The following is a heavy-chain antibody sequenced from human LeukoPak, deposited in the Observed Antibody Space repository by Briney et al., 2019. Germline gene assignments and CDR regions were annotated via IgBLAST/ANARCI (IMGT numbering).Heavy chain of an antibody. D-gene: IGHD6-13*01. V-gene: IGHV3-21*01. J-gene: IGHJ4*02. CDR3: AREVEAAAGTGTDY. Sequence: GGSLRLSCAASGFTFSSYSMNWVRQAPGKGLEWVSSISSSSSYIYYADSVKGRLTISRDNAKNSLYLQMNSLRAEDTAVYYCAREVEAAAGTGTDYWGQGTLVTVSS. CDR1: GFTFSSYS. CDR2: ISSSSSYI.